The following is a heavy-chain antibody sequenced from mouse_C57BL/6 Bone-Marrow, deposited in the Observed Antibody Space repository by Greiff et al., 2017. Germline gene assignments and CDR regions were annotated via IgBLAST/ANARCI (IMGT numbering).Heavy chain of an antibody. V-gene: IGHV1-59*01. CDR1: GYTFTSYW. Sequence: QVQLQQPGAELVRPGTSVKLSCKASGYTFTSYWMHWVKQRPGQGLEWIGVIDPSDSYTNYNQKFKGKATLTVDTSSSTAYMQLSSLTSEDSAVLYCARYNGYGPDYFDYWGQGTTLTVSS. CDR2: IDPSDSYT. CDR3: ARYNGYGPDYFDY. D-gene: IGHD1-1*02. J-gene: IGHJ2*01.